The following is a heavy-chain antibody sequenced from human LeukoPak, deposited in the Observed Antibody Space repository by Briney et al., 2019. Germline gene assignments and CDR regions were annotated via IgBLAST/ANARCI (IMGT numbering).Heavy chain of an antibody. J-gene: IGHJ4*02. CDR3: ARVSGYDWESSYDY. CDR1: GGSISSYY. D-gene: IGHD5-12*01. CDR2: IYYSGCT. V-gene: IGHV4-59*01. Sequence: SETLSLTCTVSGGSISSYYWSWIRQPPGKGLEWIGYIYYSGCTNYNPSLKSRVTISVDTSKNQFSLKLSSVTAADTAVYYCARVSGYDWESSYDYWGQGTLVTVSS.